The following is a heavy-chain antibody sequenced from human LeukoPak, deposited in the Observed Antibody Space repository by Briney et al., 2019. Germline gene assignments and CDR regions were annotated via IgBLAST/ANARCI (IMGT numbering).Heavy chain of an antibody. CDR3: ARALTMVRGVIYYFDY. V-gene: IGHV4-31*03. CDR1: GGSISSGVYY. D-gene: IGHD3-10*01. J-gene: IGHJ4*02. Sequence: SETLSLTCTVSGGSISSGVYYWSWIRQHPGKGLEWIGYIYYSGSTYYNPSLKSRVTISVDTSKNQFSLKLSSVTAADTAVYYCARALTMVRGVIYYFDYWGQGTLVTVSS. CDR2: IYYSGST.